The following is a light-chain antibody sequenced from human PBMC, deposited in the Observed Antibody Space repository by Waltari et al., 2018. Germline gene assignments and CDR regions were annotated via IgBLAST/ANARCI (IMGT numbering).Light chain of an antibody. Sequence: SYVLTQTPSVSVAPGQTATTTCGGDNIGSQGVHWYQQKSGQAPSLVVHDDNDRASGIPERFSGSHSGSSATLTISGVEAGDEADYYCQVWDSSSDQVVFGGGTKLTVL. CDR1: NIGSQG. J-gene: IGLJ2*01. CDR3: QVWDSSSDQVV. CDR2: DDN. V-gene: IGLV3-21*02.